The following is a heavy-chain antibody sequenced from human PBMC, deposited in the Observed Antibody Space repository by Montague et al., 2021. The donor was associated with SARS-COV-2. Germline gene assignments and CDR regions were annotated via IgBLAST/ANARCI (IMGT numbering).Heavy chain of an antibody. V-gene: IGHV3-30-3*01. J-gene: IGHJ6*02. Sequence: LRLSCAASGFTFSSYAMHWVRQAPGKGLEWVAVISYDGSNKYYADSVKGRFTISRDNSKNTLYLQMNSLRAEDTAVYYCARDTYDSSGYSDGMDVWGQGTTVTVSS. CDR3: ARDTYDSSGYSDGMDV. CDR2: ISYDGSNK. D-gene: IGHD3-22*01. CDR1: GFTFSSYA.